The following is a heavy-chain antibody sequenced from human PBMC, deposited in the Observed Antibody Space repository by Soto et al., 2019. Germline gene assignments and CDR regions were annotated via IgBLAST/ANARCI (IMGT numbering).Heavy chain of an antibody. CDR2: IIPMFATQ. CDR1: GGTFSTYA. Sequence: QDHLVQSGAAVKKPASSVKISCRSTGGTFSTYAFSWVRQAPGQGLEWMGGIIPMFATQIYAQKYQGRVTITADDSTSTAYMEVTSLRSNDTAVYFCARGEYDVVVMAGTSRGYQPAYHGMDVWGQGTSVTVSS. V-gene: IGHV1-69*12. CDR3: ARGEYDVVVMAGTSRGYQPAYHGMDV. J-gene: IGHJ6*02. D-gene: IGHD2-15*01.